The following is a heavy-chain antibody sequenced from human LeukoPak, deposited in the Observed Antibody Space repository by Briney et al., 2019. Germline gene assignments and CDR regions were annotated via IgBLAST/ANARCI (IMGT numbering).Heavy chain of an antibody. V-gene: IGHV3-30*04. J-gene: IGHJ5*02. CDR2: IPYDGSGE. CDR3: ARGVAASGRGWFDA. D-gene: IGHD6-13*01. CDR1: GFVFSAYA. Sequence: GGSLRLSCAASGFVFSAYAMHWVRQSPGKGLQWVAVIPYDGSGEYYADSVRGRFTISRDNSRNTLYLLMNSLTADDTAVYYCARGVAASGRGWFDAWGQGTPVIVSS.